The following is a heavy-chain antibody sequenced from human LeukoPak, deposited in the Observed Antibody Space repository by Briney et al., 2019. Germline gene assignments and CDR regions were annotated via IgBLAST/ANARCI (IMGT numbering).Heavy chain of an antibody. CDR1: GYTLTELS. CDR3: ATVPAWELLPLRY. V-gene: IGHV1-24*01. Sequence: ASVKVSCKVSGYTLTELSMHWVRQAPGKGLEWMGGFDPEDGETIYAQKFQGRVTITEDTSTDTAYMELSSLRSEDTAVYYCATVPAWELLPLRYWGQGTLVTVSS. D-gene: IGHD1-26*01. CDR2: FDPEDGET. J-gene: IGHJ4*02.